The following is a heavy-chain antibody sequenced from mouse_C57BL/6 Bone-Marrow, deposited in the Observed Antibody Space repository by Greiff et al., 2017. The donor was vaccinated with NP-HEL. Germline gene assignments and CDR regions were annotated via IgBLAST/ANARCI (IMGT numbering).Heavy chain of an antibody. Sequence: QVQLQQPGAELVRPGSSVKLSCKASGYTFTSYWMHWVKQRPIQGLEWIGNIDPSDSETHYNQKFKDKATLTVDKSSSTAYMQLSSLTSEDSAVYYCASGNYKRNYWYFDVWGTGTTVTVAS. J-gene: IGHJ1*03. V-gene: IGHV1-52*01. CDR2: IDPSDSET. D-gene: IGHD2-1*01. CDR1: GYTFTSYW. CDR3: ASGNYKRNYWYFDV.